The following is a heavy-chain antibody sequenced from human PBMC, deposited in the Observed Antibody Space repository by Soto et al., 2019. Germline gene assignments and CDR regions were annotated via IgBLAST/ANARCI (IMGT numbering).Heavy chain of an antibody. CDR1: GFTFSSYG. CDR3: ARAAIVTRTDCSGGSCYSREIQNYGMDV. D-gene: IGHD2-15*01. Sequence: GGSLRLSCAASGFTFSSYGMHWVRQAPGKGLEWVAVIWYDGSNKYYADSVKGRFTISRDNSKNTLYLQMNSLRAEDTAVYYCARAAIVTRTDCSGGSCYSREIQNYGMDVWGQGTTVTVSS. CDR2: IWYDGSNK. V-gene: IGHV3-33*01. J-gene: IGHJ6*02.